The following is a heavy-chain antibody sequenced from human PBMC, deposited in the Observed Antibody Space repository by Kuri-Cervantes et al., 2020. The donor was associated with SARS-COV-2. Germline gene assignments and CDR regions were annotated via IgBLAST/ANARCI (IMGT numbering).Heavy chain of an antibody. V-gene: IGHV5-51*01. J-gene: IGHJ6*03. CDR3: ARRAYGEQVDYYYMDV. D-gene: IGHD4-17*01. Sequence: GESLKISSKGSGYSFTSYWIGWVRQMPGKGLEWMGIIYPGDSDTRYSPSFQGQVTISADKSISTAFLQWSSLKASDTAMYYCARRAYGEQVDYYYMDVWGKGTTVTVSS. CDR2: IYPGDSDT. CDR1: GYSFTSYW.